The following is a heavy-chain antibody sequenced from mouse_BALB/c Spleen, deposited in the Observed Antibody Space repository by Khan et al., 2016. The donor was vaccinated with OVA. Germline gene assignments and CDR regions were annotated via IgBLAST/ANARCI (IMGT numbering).Heavy chain of an antibody. CDR1: GYTFTSYW. CDR2: IAPGSGST. CDR3: ASESSYGNSYYAMDY. Sequence: DLVKPGASVKLSCKASGYTFTSYWINWIKQRPGQGLEWIGRIAPGSGSTVYNEMFKGKATLTVDTSSSTAYIQLSSLSSEDSSVYFCASESSYGNSYYAMDYWGQGTLFTVSS. V-gene: IGHV1S41*01. D-gene: IGHD2-1*01. J-gene: IGHJ4*01.